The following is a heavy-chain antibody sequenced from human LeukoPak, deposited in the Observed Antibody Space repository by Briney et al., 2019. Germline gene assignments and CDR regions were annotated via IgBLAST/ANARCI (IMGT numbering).Heavy chain of an antibody. CDR3: VRDREGYYDFSYYYYMDV. J-gene: IGHJ6*03. CDR1: GGSISSGSYY. D-gene: IGHD3-3*01. Sequence: SQTLSLTCTVSGGSISSGSYYWSWIRQPAGKGLEWIGRIYTSGSTNYNPSLKSRVTISLDTSNNQFSLKLSSVTAADTAVYFCVRDREGYYDFSYYYYMDVWGKGTTVTVSS. V-gene: IGHV4-61*02. CDR2: IYTSGST.